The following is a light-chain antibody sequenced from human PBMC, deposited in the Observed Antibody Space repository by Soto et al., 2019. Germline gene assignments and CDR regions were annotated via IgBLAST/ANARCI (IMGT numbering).Light chain of an antibody. Sequence: QSVLNQPASVSGSHGQSITISCTGTSSDVGAYNFLSWYQQHPGKAPKLMIYDVGNRPSGVSNRFSGSKSGNTASLTISGLQAEDEADYYCSSYTSSSTLYVFGTGTKVTVL. J-gene: IGLJ1*01. V-gene: IGLV2-14*01. CDR2: DVG. CDR1: SSDVGAYNF. CDR3: SSYTSSSTLYV.